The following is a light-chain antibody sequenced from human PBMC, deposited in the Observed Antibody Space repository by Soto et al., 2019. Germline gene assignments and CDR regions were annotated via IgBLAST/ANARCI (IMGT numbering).Light chain of an antibody. CDR2: APS. V-gene: IGKV1-39*01. J-gene: IGKJ5*01. CDR3: QQTYSTPIT. Sequence: DIQMTQSPSSLSASVGDRVTITCRASQTISNTLNWYQQRPGKAPNLLIYAPSTLQSGVPPRFSGGGSGTEFTLTISSLQPEDFATYYCQQTYSTPITFGQGTRLEIK. CDR1: QTISNT.